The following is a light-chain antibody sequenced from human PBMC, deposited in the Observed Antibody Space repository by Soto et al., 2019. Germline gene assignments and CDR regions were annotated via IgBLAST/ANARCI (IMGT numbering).Light chain of an antibody. J-gene: IGKJ3*01. CDR1: QSVSSSY. Sequence: EIVLTQSPGTLSLSPGERATLSCRASQSVSSSYLAWYQQKPGQAPRLLIYGASSRATGIPDRFSGSGSGTDFTLTISRLETEDFAVYYCQQYCSSPPYTFGPGTKVDIK. CDR3: QQYCSSPPYT. CDR2: GAS. V-gene: IGKV3-20*01.